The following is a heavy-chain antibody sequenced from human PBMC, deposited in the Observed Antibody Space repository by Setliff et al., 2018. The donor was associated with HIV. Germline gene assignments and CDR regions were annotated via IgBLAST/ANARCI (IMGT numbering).Heavy chain of an antibody. CDR3: ARGPGFYSDY. J-gene: IGHJ4*02. V-gene: IGHV3-7*03. CDR2: INRDGSEE. Sequence: GSLRLSCAASGFTINSHWLTWVRQAPGKGLEWVANINRDGSEEYYVDSVKGRFTISRDNAKNSVYLQMNRLRAEDTAVYYCARGPGFYSDYWGQGTLVTVS. CDR1: GFTINSHW.